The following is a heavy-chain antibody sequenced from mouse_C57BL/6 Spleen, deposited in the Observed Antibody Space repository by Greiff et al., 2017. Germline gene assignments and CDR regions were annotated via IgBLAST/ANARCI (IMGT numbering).Heavy chain of an antibody. CDR2: IYPGDGDT. V-gene: IGHV1-80*01. J-gene: IGHJ4*01. CDR1: GYAFSSYW. D-gene: IGHD2-4*01. CDR3: ASPIYYDSQYDAMDY. Sequence: VQLQQPGAELVKPGASVKISCKASGYAFSSYWMNWVKQRPGKGLEWIGQIYPGDGDTNYNGKFKGKATLTADKSSSTAYMQLSSLTSEDSAVYFCASPIYYDSQYDAMDYWGQGTSVTVSS.